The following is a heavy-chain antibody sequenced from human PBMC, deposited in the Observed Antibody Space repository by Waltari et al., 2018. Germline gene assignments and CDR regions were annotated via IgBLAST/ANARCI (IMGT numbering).Heavy chain of an antibody. D-gene: IGHD5-12*01. CDR3: ARVANSGYDDRGHFDF. V-gene: IGHV4-61*10. CDR2: IFYSGGT. Sequence: QVQLQESGPGLVKPSETLSLTCTVSGDAISGGAYYWSWIRQPAGKGLGWIGYIFYSGGTNYSPSLKSRVTMSVDTSKNQFSLKLSSVTAADTAVYFCARVANSGYDDRGHFDFWGQGTLVTVSS. CDR1: GDAISGGAYY. J-gene: IGHJ4*02.